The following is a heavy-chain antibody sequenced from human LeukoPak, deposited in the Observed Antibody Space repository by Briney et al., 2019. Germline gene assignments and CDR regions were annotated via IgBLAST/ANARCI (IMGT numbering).Heavy chain of an antibody. V-gene: IGHV4-39*01. CDR1: GGSISSSSYY. CDR3: ARHRVVPAGEFDY. CDR2: IYYSGST. Sequence: SETLSLTCTVSGGSISSSSYYWGWVRQPPGKGLEWIGSIYYSGSTYYNPSLKSRVTISVDTSKNQFSLKLSSVTAADTAVYYCARHRVVPAGEFDYWGQGTLVTVSS. D-gene: IGHD2-2*01. J-gene: IGHJ4*02.